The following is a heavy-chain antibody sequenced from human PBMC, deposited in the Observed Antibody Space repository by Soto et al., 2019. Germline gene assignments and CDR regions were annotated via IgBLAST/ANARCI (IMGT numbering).Heavy chain of an antibody. CDR1: GGSISSSSYY. CDR2: IYYSGST. CDR3: ARHEYYYDSSGYYSTYYYGMDV. V-gene: IGHV4-39*01. Sequence: LSLTCTVSGGSISSSSYYWGWIRQPPGKGLEWIGSIYYSGSTYSNPSLKSRVTISVDTSKNQFSLKLSSVTAADTAVYYCARHEYYYDSSGYYSTYYYGMDVWGPGTTVTVSS. D-gene: IGHD3-22*01. J-gene: IGHJ6*02.